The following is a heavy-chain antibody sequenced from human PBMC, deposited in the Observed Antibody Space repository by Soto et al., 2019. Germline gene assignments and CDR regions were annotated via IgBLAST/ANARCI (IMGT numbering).Heavy chain of an antibody. Sequence: HVELVQSGADVKKPGASVTISCKASGYTFTDYALHWVRQAPGQRLEWMGWLNAGVGNTLYSQKFQGRITITRDTSASTAYMELNSRKYEYTAIYYCARDTGYTFGSLNYWGPGTLVTVSS. CDR3: ARDTGYTFGSLNY. CDR2: LNAGVGNT. J-gene: IGHJ4*02. V-gene: IGHV1-3*01. D-gene: IGHD5-18*01. CDR1: GYTFTDYA.